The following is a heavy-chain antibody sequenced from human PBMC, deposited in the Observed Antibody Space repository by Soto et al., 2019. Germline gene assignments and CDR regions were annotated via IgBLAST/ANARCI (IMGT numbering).Heavy chain of an antibody. Sequence: ASVKVSCKASGYTFTSYGISWVRQAPGQGLEWMGWISAYNGNTNYAQKLQSRVTMTTDTSTSTAYMELRSLRSDDTAVYYCARVKGIRNWNYVYYYYGMDVWGQGTTVTVSS. V-gene: IGHV1-18*04. CDR3: ARVKGIRNWNYVYYYYGMDV. CDR2: ISAYNGNT. J-gene: IGHJ6*02. D-gene: IGHD1-7*01. CDR1: GYTFTSYG.